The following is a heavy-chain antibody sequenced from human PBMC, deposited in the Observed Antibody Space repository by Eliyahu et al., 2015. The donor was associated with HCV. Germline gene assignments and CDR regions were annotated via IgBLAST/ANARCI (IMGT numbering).Heavy chain of an antibody. CDR2: ISWDSGTI. J-gene: IGHJ5*02. V-gene: IGHV3-9*01. Sequence: EVHLVESGGGLVQPGRSLRLSCXASGXTXXXYAMHWVRQAPGXGLXWXSGISWDSGTIGYVDSVKGRFTISRDNAKNSLYLQMNSLRAEDTALYYCTKAGNAARPQNNWFDPWGQGTLVTVSS. D-gene: IGHD6-6*01. CDR3: TKAGNAARPQNNWFDP. CDR1: GXTXXXYA.